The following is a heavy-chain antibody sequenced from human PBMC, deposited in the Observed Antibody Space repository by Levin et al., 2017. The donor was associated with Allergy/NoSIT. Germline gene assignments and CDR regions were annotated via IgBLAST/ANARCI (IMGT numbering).Heavy chain of an antibody. Sequence: GESLKISCKGSGYSFTSYWIGWVRQMPGKGLEWMGIIYPGDSDTRYGPSFQGQVTISADKSISTAYLQWSSLKASDTAMYYCARGMTAGTSGYYFDYWGQGTLVTVSS. V-gene: IGHV5-51*01. J-gene: IGHJ4*02. CDR3: ARGMTAGTSGYYFDY. CDR2: IYPGDSDT. CDR1: GYSFTSYW. D-gene: IGHD6-13*01.